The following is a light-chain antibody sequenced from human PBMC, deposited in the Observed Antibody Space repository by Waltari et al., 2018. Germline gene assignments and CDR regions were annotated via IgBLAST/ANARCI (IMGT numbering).Light chain of an antibody. Sequence: IVMTQSPATLSVSPGEGATLSCKASQSLSSNLAWDQQKPGQLPRLRIYGASTRATGIPARFSGSGSGTEFTLTISSLQAEDFAVYYCQERGRTFGQGTKVEIK. CDR3: QERGRT. J-gene: IGKJ1*01. CDR1: QSLSSN. V-gene: IGKV3-15*01. CDR2: GAS.